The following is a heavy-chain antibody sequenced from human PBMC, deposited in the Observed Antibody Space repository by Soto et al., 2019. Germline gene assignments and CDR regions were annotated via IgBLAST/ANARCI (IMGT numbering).Heavy chain of an antibody. J-gene: IGHJ4*02. V-gene: IGHV3-30*03. Sequence: QIQLVESGGDLVQPGGSLRLSCAASAFTLGYFAMHWVRQAPGKGLEWVAFISGVGINTHYADSVRGRFTLSRDYSKKTMYLQMDALREDDTALYYCARGNLSFDFDSWGQGTLVTVSS. CDR1: AFTLGYFA. CDR3: ARGNLSFDFDS. D-gene: IGHD3-10*01. CDR2: ISGVGINT.